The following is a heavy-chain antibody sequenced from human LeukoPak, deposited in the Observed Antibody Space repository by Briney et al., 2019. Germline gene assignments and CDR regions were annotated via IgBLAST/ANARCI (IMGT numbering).Heavy chain of an antibody. J-gene: IGHJ3*02. CDR2: IYTSGST. CDR3: ARQKCTSTSCLTKNAFDI. D-gene: IGHD2-2*01. Sequence: PSETLSLTCTVSGSISGYYWSWIRQPPGKGLEWIGYIYTSGSTNYNPSLESRVTISVDTSKNQFSLDLSSVTAADTAVYYYARQKCTSTSCLTKNAFDIWGQGTMVTVSS. V-gene: IGHV4-4*09. CDR1: GSISGYY.